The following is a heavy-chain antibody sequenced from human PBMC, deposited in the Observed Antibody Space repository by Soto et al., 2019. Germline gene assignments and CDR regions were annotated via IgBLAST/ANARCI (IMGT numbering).Heavy chain of an antibody. CDR1: GYTFTNYA. CDR2: ISAYNGDT. J-gene: IGHJ6*02. CDR3: ARDDIHYGLDV. D-gene: IGHD3-9*01. Sequence: QVHLVQSGTEVKKPGASVMVSCKASGYTFTNYAISWVRQAPGQGLEWMGWISAYNGDTKYAQRLQGRVTMTTDTSTSTAHMELRSLRSDDTAVYYCARDDIHYGLDVWGQGTTVTVSS. V-gene: IGHV1-18*01.